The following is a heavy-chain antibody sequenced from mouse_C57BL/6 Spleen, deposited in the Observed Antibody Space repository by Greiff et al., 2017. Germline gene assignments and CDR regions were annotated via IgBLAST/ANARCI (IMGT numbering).Heavy chain of an antibody. V-gene: IGHV1-55*01. CDR3: AREMSNYRYFDV. CDR1: GYTFTSYW. Sequence: VKLQQLGAELVKPGASVKMSCKASGYTFTSYWITWVKQRPGQGLEWIGDIYPGSGSTNYNEKFKSKATLTVDTSSSTAYMQLSSLTSEDSAVYYCAREMSNYRYFDVGGTGTTVTVSS. J-gene: IGHJ1*03. CDR2: IYPGSGST. D-gene: IGHD2-5*01.